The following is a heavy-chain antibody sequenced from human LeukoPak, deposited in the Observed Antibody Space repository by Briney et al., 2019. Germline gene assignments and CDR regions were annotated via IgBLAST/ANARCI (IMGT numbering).Heavy chain of an antibody. J-gene: IGHJ4*02. CDR2: IYYSGST. CDR1: GGSISSSSYY. CDR3: ARVPRIAVAALDWN. D-gene: IGHD6-19*01. V-gene: IGHV4-39*07. Sequence: PSETLSLTCTVSGGSISSSSYYWGWIRQPPGKGLEWIGSIYYSGSTYYNPSLKSRVTISVDTSKNQFSLKLSSVTAADTAVYYCARVPRIAVAALDWNWGQGTLVTVSS.